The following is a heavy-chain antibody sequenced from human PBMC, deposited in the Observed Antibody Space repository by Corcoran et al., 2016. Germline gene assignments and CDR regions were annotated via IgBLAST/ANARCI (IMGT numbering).Heavy chain of an antibody. CDR2: IIPIFGTP. D-gene: IGHD3-22*01. CDR1: GGTFSSYA. J-gene: IGHJ3*02. V-gene: IGHV1-69*06. Sequence: QVQLVQSGAEVKKPGSSVTVSCKASGGTFSSYAISWVRQAPGQGLEWMGGIIPIFGTPNYAQKFQGRVTITADKSTSTAYMELSSLRSEDTAVYYCASHITMIVVAAFDIWGQGTMVTVSS. CDR3: ASHITMIVVAAFDI.